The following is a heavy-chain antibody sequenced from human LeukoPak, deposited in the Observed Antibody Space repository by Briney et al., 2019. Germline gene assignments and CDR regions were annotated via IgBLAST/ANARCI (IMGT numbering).Heavy chain of an antibody. CDR2: IYYSGST. V-gene: IGHV4-59*01. J-gene: IGHJ6*03. CDR1: GGSISSYY. Sequence: SETLSLTCTVSGGSISSYYWSWIRQPPGKGLEWIGNIYYSGSTNYDPSLKSRVTISVDTSKNQFSLKLSSVTAADTAVYYCARAPLRYYYYYMDVWGKGTTVTVSS. CDR3: ARAPLRYYYYYMDV.